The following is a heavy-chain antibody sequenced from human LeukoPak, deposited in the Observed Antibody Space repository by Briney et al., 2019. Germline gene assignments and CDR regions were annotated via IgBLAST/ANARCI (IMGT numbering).Heavy chain of an antibody. Sequence: ASVKVSCKASGYTFTNFGISWVRQAPGQGLEWMGWISAYNGNTNYAQKLQGRVTVTTDTSTSTAYMELRSLRSDDTAVYYCAREALTMVRGVSIYYYYYGMDVWGQGTTVTVSS. V-gene: IGHV1-18*01. D-gene: IGHD3-10*01. J-gene: IGHJ6*02. CDR2: ISAYNGNT. CDR3: AREALTMVRGVSIYYYYYGMDV. CDR1: GYTFTNFG.